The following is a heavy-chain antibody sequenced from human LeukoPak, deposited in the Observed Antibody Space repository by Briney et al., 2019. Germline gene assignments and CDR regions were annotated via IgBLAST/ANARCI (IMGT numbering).Heavy chain of an antibody. CDR3: ARDVVGYDFWSGYAFDI. V-gene: IGHV4-39*07. CDR2: IYYSGSA. Sequence: PSENLSLTCSVSGGSISSSSYYWGWIRQPPGKGLEWIGSIYYSGSAYYNPSLKTRATISVDTSKNQFSLKLSSVTAADTAVYYCARDVVGYDFWSGYAFDIWGQGTMVTVSS. J-gene: IGHJ3*02. CDR1: GGSISSSSYY. D-gene: IGHD3-3*01.